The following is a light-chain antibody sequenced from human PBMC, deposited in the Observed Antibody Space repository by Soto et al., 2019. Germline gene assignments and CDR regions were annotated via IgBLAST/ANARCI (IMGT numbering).Light chain of an antibody. V-gene: IGKV1-39*01. CDR2: AAS. CDR3: QQSYSTPCT. J-gene: IGKJ2*02. CDR1: QSISSY. Sequence: DXQXTQSXSSXSAXVGXRXXXTCXASQSISSYLNWYQQKPGKAPKLLIYAASSLQSGVPSRFSGSGSGTDFTLTISSLQPEDFATYYCQQSYSTPCTFGQGTKLEIK.